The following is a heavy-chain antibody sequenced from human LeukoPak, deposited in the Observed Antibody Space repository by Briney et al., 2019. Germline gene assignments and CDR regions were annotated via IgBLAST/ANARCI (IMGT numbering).Heavy chain of an antibody. CDR2: ISGSSSYI. Sequence: GGSLSLSCAASGFTFSSYSMNWVRQAPGKGLEWVSSISGSSSYIYYADSVKGRFTISRDNAKNSLFLQMNSLRAEDTAMYYCARGIWQQLALYYFDYWGQGTLVTVSS. V-gene: IGHV3-21*01. J-gene: IGHJ4*02. D-gene: IGHD6-13*01. CDR1: GFTFSSYS. CDR3: ARGIWQQLALYYFDY.